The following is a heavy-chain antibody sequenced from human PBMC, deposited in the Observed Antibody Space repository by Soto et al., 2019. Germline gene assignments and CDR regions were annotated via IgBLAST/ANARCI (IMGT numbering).Heavy chain of an antibody. V-gene: IGHV3-66*01. CDR1: GFTVTDIS. D-gene: IGHD2-15*01. CDR3: VREPRYCSGGSCSIMGDAFDI. J-gene: IGHJ3*02. CDR2: IYNEFT. Sequence: EVQLVESGGGLVQPGGSLRLSCVASGFTVTDISMNWVRQAPGKGLEWVSAIYNEFTDNEDSVRGRFSISTDSSKNALYLQMNSLRAEDSAVYYCVREPRYCSGGSCSIMGDAFDIWGQGTMVTVSS.